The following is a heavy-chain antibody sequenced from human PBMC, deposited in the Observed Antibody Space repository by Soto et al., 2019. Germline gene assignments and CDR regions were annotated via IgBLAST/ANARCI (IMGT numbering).Heavy chain of an antibody. CDR2: IYWDDDK. Sequence: QITLKESGPTLVKPTQTLTLTCTFSGFSLSTSGVGVGWIRQPPGKALEWRALIYWDDDKRYSPSLKSRLTITKDTSKNQVVLTMTNMDPVDTATYYCARKYCSSTSCPYYFDYWGQGTLVTVSS. CDR1: GFSLSTSGVG. V-gene: IGHV2-5*02. D-gene: IGHD2-2*01. J-gene: IGHJ4*02. CDR3: ARKYCSSTSCPYYFDY.